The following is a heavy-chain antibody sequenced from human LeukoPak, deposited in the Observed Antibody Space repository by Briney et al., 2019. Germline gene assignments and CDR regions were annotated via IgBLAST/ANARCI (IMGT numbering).Heavy chain of an antibody. CDR1: GFTFNMYW. Sequence: GGSLRLSCAASGFTFNMYWMSWVRQSPGKGLEWVANIKKDGSAKYYVDSVRGRFAISRDNAKNSLYLQMNSLRAADTAVYYCAKDGQSPFDPWGQGTLVTVSS. J-gene: IGHJ5*02. CDR2: IKKDGSAK. CDR3: AKDGQSPFDP. V-gene: IGHV3-7*01. D-gene: IGHD3/OR15-3a*01.